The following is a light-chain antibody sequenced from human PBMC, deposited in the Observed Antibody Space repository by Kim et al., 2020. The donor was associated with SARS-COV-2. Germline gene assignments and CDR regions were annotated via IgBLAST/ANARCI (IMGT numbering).Light chain of an antibody. CDR3: QAWDSSPVV. CDR1: KLGDNF. V-gene: IGLV3-1*01. Sequence: LGQTARTTSSGDKLGDNFAAWYNQRPDTPPVLVINKDSQRPPGIPKRFSGSNSGNTATLTISGTQAMDEADYYCQAWDSSPVVFGGGTQLTVL. CDR2: KDS. J-gene: IGLJ2*01.